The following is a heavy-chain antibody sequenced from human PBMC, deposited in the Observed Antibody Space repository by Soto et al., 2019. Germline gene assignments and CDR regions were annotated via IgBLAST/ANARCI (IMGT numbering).Heavy chain of an antibody. V-gene: IGHV3-30*18. CDR2: LSHDGSEK. CDR1: GCAFGSYG. Sequence: QVQLVESGGGVVQPGRSLRLSCVASGCAFGSYGIHWVRQAPGKGLEWVAVLSHDGSEKYYGDSVKGRFTISRDNSKNTVYVQMDSLRPEDTAVYYCAKDYNGGKNYFDYWGQGTLVTVSS. D-gene: IGHD2-15*01. J-gene: IGHJ4*02. CDR3: AKDYNGGKNYFDY.